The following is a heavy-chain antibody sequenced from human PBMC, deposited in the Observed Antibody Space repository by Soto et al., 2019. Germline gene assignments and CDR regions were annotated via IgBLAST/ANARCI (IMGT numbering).Heavy chain of an antibody. CDR2: FDPEDGET. V-gene: IGHV1-24*01. CDR3: ATVKWLVRREYYFDY. Sequence: ASVKVSCKVSGYTLTELSMHWVRQAPGKGLEWMGGFDPEDGETIYAQKFQGRVTMTEDTSTDTAYMELSSLRPEDTAVYYCATVKWLVRREYYFDYWGQGTLVTVS. CDR1: GYTLTELS. J-gene: IGHJ4*02. D-gene: IGHD6-19*01.